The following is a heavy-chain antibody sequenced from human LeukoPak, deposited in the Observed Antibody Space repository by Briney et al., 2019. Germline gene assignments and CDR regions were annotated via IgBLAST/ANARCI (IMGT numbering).Heavy chain of an antibody. J-gene: IGHJ4*02. CDR1: GYTFTGYY. CDR3: ARVGGGGNAPWY. V-gene: IGHV1-2*02. Sequence: ASVKVSCKASGYTFTGYYMHWVRQAPGQGLEWMGWINPNSGGTNYAQKFRGRVTMTRDTSISTAYMELSRLRSDDTAVYYCARVGGGGNAPWYWGQGTLVTVSS. CDR2: INPNSGGT. D-gene: IGHD2-15*01.